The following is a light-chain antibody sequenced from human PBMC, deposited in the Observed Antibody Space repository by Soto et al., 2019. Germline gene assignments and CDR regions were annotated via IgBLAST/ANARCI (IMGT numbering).Light chain of an antibody. CDR3: SSYAGSSNV. CDR1: TSDVGTYNH. V-gene: IGLV2-14*02. J-gene: IGLJ1*01. CDR2: DVN. Sequence: QSALTQPASVSGSPGQSITISCTGTTSDVGTYNHVSWYQHHPGKAPRLMIYDVNKRPSGVSNRFSGSKSGNTASLTVSGLQAEDEADYYCSSYAGSSNVFGTGTKLTVL.